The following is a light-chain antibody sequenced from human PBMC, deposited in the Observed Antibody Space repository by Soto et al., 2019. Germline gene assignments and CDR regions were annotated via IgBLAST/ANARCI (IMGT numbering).Light chain of an antibody. Sequence: QSVLTQPPSVSGAPGQRVTISCTGSSSNFGAGYEVHWYKQLPGAAPTLVIFNNLNRPSGVPERFSGSKSGTSASLVISVLQAEDEADYYCQSFDSSLRAYVFGSGTKVTVL. CDR3: QSFDSSLRAYV. V-gene: IGLV1-40*01. J-gene: IGLJ1*01. CDR1: SSNFGAGYE. CDR2: NNL.